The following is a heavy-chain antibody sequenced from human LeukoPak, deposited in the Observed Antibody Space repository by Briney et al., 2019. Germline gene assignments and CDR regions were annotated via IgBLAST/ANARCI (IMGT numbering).Heavy chain of an antibody. J-gene: IGHJ4*02. Sequence: GGSLRLSCAASGFTVSSNYMSWVRQAPGKGLEWVSVIYSGGSTYYADSVKGRFTITRDNSKNTPYLQMNSLRAEDTAVYYCAREDPWGGGWFGYWGQGTQVAVSS. CDR1: GFTVSSNY. V-gene: IGHV3-66*01. CDR3: AREDPWGGGWFGY. CDR2: IYSGGST. D-gene: IGHD3-16*01.